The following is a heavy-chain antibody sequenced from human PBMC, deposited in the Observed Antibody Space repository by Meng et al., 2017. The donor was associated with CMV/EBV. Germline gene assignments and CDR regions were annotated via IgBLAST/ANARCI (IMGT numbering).Heavy chain of an antibody. CDR1: GGSISSSSYY. CDR2: IYYSGST. CDR3: ARDGGIAAAGTSYYYYCGMDV. V-gene: IGHV4-39*07. Sequence: GSLRLSCTVSGGSISSSSYYWGWIRQPPGKGLEWIGGIYYSGSTCYNPSLKSRVTISVDTSKNQFSLELSSVAAADTAVYYCARDGGIAAAGTSYYYYCGMDVWGQGTTVTVSS. D-gene: IGHD6-13*01. J-gene: IGHJ6*02.